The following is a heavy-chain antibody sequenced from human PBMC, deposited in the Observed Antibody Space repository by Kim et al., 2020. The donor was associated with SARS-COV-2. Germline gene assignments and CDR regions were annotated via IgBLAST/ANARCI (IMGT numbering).Heavy chain of an antibody. D-gene: IGHD3-10*01. Sequence: SVKVSCKASGGTFSTYAISWVRQAPGQGLEWMGRIIPILGIANYAQKFQGRVTITADKSTSTAYMELSSLRSEDTAVYYCARAYGSGSHNYYYGMDVWGQGTTVTASS. J-gene: IGHJ6*02. V-gene: IGHV1-69*04. CDR3: ARAYGSGSHNYYYGMDV. CDR2: IIPILGIA. CDR1: GGTFSTYA.